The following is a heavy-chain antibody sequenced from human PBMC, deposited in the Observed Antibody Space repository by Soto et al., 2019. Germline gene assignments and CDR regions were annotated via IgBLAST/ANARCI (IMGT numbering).Heavy chain of an antibody. D-gene: IGHD3-22*01. CDR3: ARLFPPYYYDSSGYPPFDY. Sequence: PSETLSLTCTVSGGSIRSSSYYWGWIRQPPGKGLEWIGSIYYSGSTYYNPSLKSRVTISVDTSKNQFSLRLSSVTAADTAVYYCARLFPPYYYDSSGYPPFDYWGQGTLVTVS. J-gene: IGHJ4*02. CDR1: GGSIRSSSYY. V-gene: IGHV4-39*01. CDR2: IYYSGST.